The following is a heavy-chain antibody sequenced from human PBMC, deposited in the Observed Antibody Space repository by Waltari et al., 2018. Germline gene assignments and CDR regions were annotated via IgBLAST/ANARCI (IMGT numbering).Heavy chain of an antibody. D-gene: IGHD6-13*01. Sequence: QVQLVESGGGVVQPGRSLRLSCAASGFTFSSYAMHWVRQAPGKGLEWVAVISYDGSNKYYADSVKGRFTISRDNSKNTLYLQMNSLRAEDTAVYYCARAGYNYYYYGMDVWGQGTTVTVSS. CDR3: ARAGYNYYYYGMDV. CDR1: GFTFSSYA. V-gene: IGHV3-30-3*01. CDR2: ISYDGSNK. J-gene: IGHJ6*02.